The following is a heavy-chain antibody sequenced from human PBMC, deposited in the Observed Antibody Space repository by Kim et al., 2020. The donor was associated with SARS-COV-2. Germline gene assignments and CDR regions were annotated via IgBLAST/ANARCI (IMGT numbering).Heavy chain of an antibody. CDR2: ISYDGSNK. CDR1: GFTFSSYG. J-gene: IGHJ4*02. CDR3: ARDPFEGFGGSNRFDY. V-gene: IGHV3-33*05. Sequence: GGSLRLSCAASGFTFSSYGMHWVRQAPGKGLEWVAVISYDGSNKYYADAVKGRFTICRDNSKNTLYLQMNSLRAEDTAVYYCARDPFEGFGGSNRFDYWGQGTLVTVSS. D-gene: IGHD3-10*01.